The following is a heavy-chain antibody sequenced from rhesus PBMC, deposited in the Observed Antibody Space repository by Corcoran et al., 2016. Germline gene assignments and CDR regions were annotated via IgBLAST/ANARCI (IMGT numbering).Heavy chain of an antibody. CDR1: GGSFSGYY. V-gene: IGHV4-165*01. CDR2: ISGSSGST. J-gene: IGHJ6*01. CDR3: ARTNWNDWGLDS. D-gene: IGHD1-7*02. Sequence: QVQLQESGPGLVKTSETLSLTCAVSGGSFSGYYWGWIRQPPGKGLEWSGYISGSSGSTNYNPSLKSRVTISTDTSKNQFSLKLSSVTAADTAVYYCARTNWNDWGLDSWGQGVVVTVSS.